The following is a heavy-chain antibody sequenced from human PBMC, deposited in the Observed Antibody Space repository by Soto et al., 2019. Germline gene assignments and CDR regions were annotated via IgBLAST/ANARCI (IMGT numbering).Heavy chain of an antibody. Sequence: GGSLRLSCAASGFTFSNYGMHWVRQAPGKGLEWVALIWYDVSNKYHRDSVQGRFTISRDKAKSTLYLPMNSLRAEDTAVYYCARGLYYYKGVWGKGTTDTDS. J-gene: IGHJ6*03. CDR2: IWYDVSNK. CDR1: GFTFSNYG. CDR3: ARGLYYYKGV. V-gene: IGHV3-33*01.